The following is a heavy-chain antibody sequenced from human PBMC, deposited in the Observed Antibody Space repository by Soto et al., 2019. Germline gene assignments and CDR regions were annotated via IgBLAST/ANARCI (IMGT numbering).Heavy chain of an antibody. CDR1: GGTFSSYA. CDR2: IIPIFGTA. CDR3: ARVGGGEWLRLRYYYYYGMDV. Sequence: QVQLVQSGAEVKKPGSSVKVSCKASGGTFSSYAISWVRQAPGQGLEWMGGIIPIFGTANYAQKFQGRVTITAEETTSTGDMGLSSLGSEDTAVYYCARVGGGEWLRLRYYYYYGMDVWGQGTTVTVSS. J-gene: IGHJ6*02. D-gene: IGHD5-12*01. V-gene: IGHV1-69*01.